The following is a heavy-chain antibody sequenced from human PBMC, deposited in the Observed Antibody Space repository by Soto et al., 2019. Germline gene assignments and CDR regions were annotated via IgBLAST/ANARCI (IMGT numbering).Heavy chain of an antibody. J-gene: IGHJ4*02. CDR3: ARESGYCSGGSCYGLGYFDY. V-gene: IGHV1-18*01. CDR2: ISAYNGNT. Sequence: GASVNVSLKASGSTFTSYGISWVRQAPGQGLEWMGWISAYNGNTNYAQKLQGRVTMTTDTSTSTAYMELRSLRSDDTAVYYCARESGYCSGGSCYGLGYFDYWGQGTLVTVSS. D-gene: IGHD2-15*01. CDR1: GSTFTSYG.